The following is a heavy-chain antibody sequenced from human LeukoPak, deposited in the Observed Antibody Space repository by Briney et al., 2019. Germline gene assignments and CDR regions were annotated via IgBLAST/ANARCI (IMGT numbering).Heavy chain of an antibody. CDR2: ISGSGGST. Sequence: GGSLRLSCAASGFTFSSYAMSWVRQAPGKGLEWVSAISGSGGSTYYADSVKGRFTFSRDNSKNTVYLQMNSLRPEDTAVYYCVRDRDWAFDYWGQGSLVTVSS. D-gene: IGHD2-21*02. V-gene: IGHV3-23*01. CDR3: VRDRDWAFDY. J-gene: IGHJ4*02. CDR1: GFTFSSYA.